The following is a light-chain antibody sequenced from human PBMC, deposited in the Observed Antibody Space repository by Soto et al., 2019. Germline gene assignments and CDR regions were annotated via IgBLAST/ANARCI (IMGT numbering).Light chain of an antibody. Sequence: LNQSACTLSLSQGESATLSCRASQCFXNRYLAGYLQKPGQAPGLLXDSASSRATGSPDRFSGSGSATDFTLTISRLDPYDFAVYYCQQYGIASWTFGQGTKVDIK. CDR2: SAS. J-gene: IGKJ1*01. CDR1: QCFXNRY. V-gene: IGKV3-20*01. CDR3: QQYGIASWT.